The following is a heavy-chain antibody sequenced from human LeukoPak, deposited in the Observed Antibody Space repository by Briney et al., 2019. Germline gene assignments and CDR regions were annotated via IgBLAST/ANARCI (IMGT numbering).Heavy chain of an antibody. CDR2: IYYSGST. V-gene: IGHV4-39*01. CDR3: ARWSWETTVTTPSYYYYGMDV. Sequence: SETLSLTCTVSGGSISSSGYYWGWIRQPPGKGLEWIGSIYYSGSTYYDPSLKSRVTISVDTSKNQFSLKLGSVTAADTAVYYCARWSWETTVTTPSYYYYGMDVWGQGTTVTVSS. D-gene: IGHD4-17*01. CDR1: GGSISSSGYY. J-gene: IGHJ6*02.